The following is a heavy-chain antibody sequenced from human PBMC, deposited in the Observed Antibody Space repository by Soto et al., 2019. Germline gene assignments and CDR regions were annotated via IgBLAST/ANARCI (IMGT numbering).Heavy chain of an antibody. Sequence: GGSLGLSCAASGFTFSSYGMHWVRQAPGKGLEWVAVISYDGSNKYYADSVKGRFTISRDNSKNTLYLQMNSLRAEDTAVYYCSAAPHQYYFDYWGQGTLVTVSS. CDR1: GFTFSSYG. CDR3: SAAPHQYYFDY. J-gene: IGHJ4*02. D-gene: IGHD6-13*01. V-gene: IGHV3-30*03. CDR2: ISYDGSNK.